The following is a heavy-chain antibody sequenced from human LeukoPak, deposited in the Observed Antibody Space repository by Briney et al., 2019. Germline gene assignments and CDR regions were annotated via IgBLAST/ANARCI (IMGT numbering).Heavy chain of an antibody. J-gene: IGHJ6*02. CDR3: ARRSSSLTYYYGMDV. V-gene: IGHV4-59*08. CDR2: IYHSGST. D-gene: IGHD2-2*01. CDR1: DGSISSYY. Sequence: SETLSLTCTVSDGSISSYYSNWIRQPPGKGLEWIGYIYHSGSTNYNPSLKSRVTISVDTSKNQFSLKLGSVTAADTAVYYCARRSSSLTYYYGMDVWGQVTTVTVSS.